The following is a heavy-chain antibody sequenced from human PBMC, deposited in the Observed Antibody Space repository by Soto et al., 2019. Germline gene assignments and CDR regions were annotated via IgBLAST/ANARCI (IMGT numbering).Heavy chain of an antibody. CDR2: IYYSGST. CDR1: GGPISSSSYY. Sequence: QLQLQESVPGLVKPSETLSLTCTVSGGPISSSSYYWGWIRQPPGKGLEWIGSIYYSGSTYYNPSLKSRVTRSVDTSKNQFSRKLSSVTAADTAVYYCARQSRPVRNWFDPGGQGTLVTVSS. J-gene: IGHJ5*02. CDR3: ARQSRPVRNWFDP. V-gene: IGHV4-39*01.